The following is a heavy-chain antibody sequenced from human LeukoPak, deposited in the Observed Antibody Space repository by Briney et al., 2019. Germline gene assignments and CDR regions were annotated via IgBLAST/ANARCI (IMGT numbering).Heavy chain of an antibody. D-gene: IGHD3-3*01. CDR2: INPSGGST. Sequence: ASVKVSCKASGYTFTSYYMHWVRQAPGQGFDWMGIINPSGGSTTYPQKFQGRVTMTRATSTSTVYMELSSLRSEDTAVYYCARGFWSGYYYFDYWGQGILVTVSS. CDR3: ARGFWSGYYYFDY. J-gene: IGHJ4*02. V-gene: IGHV1-46*01. CDR1: GYTFTSYY.